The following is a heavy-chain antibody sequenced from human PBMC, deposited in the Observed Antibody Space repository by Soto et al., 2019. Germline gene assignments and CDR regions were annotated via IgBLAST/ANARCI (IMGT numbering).Heavy chain of an antibody. D-gene: IGHD6-13*01. CDR1: GFTFSSYA. Sequence: GGSLRLSCAASGFTFSSYAMHWVRQAPGKGLEWVAVISYDGSNKYYADSVKGRFTISRDNSKNTLYLQMNSLRAEDTAVYYCARDSIRGSGWYWFDPWGQGTLVTVSS. J-gene: IGHJ5*02. V-gene: IGHV3-30-3*01. CDR2: ISYDGSNK. CDR3: ARDSIRGSGWYWFDP.